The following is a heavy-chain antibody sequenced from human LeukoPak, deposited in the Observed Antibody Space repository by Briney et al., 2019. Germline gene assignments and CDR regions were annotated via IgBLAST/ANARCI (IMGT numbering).Heavy chain of an antibody. Sequence: ASVKVSCKTSGYTFSSYYMHWVRQAPGQGLEWMGIINPSGGSTSYAQKFQGRVTMTRDMSTSTVYMELSSLRSEDTAVYYCAKDLWGTVADLWYFDLWGRGTLVTVSS. D-gene: IGHD6-19*01. J-gene: IGHJ2*01. CDR1: GYTFSSYY. V-gene: IGHV1-46*01. CDR2: INPSGGST. CDR3: AKDLWGTVADLWYFDL.